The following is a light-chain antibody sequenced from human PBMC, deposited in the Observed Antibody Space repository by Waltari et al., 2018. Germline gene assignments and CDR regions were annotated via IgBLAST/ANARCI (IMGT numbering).Light chain of an antibody. J-gene: IGKJ2*01. V-gene: IGKV3-15*01. CDR3: QQYNNWPPMYT. CDR1: QSVSSN. CDR2: AAS. Sequence: EIVLTQSPATPSVSPGERVTLPCRASQSVSSNLAWYQQKPGQAPRVRIYAASTRATGIPARFSGSGSGTEFTLTISSLQSEDFAVYYCQQYNNWPPMYTFGQGTKLEIK.